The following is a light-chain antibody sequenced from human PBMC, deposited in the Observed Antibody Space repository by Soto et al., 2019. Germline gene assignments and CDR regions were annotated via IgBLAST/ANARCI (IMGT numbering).Light chain of an antibody. CDR3: CSYAGTSTHTV. V-gene: IGLV2-23*02. CDR2: EVS. Sequence: QSVLTQPASVSGSPGQSITISCTGTSSDVGSYNLVSWYQQHPGKAPKLMISEVSKRPSGISDRFSGSKSGSTASLTISGLQAEDEADYYSCSYAGTSTHTVFGGGTQLTVL. J-gene: IGLJ7*01. CDR1: SSDVGSYNL.